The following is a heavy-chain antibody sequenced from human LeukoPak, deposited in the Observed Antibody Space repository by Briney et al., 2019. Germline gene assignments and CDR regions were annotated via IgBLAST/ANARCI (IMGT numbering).Heavy chain of an antibody. D-gene: IGHD3-10*01. CDR1: GGSINSYY. V-gene: IGHV4-4*07. CDR2: LSSSGST. CDR3: TRDDFGSGRPFDY. Sequence: SETLSLTCTVSGGSINSYYWSWIRQPAGKGLEWIGRLSSSGSTNSNPSLKSRVTMSVDTSKNQLSLNLTSVTAADTATYYCTRDDFGSGRPFDYWGQGILVTVSS. J-gene: IGHJ4*02.